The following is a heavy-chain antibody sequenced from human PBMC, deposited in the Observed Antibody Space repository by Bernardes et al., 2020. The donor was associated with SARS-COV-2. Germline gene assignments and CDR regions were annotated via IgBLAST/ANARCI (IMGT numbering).Heavy chain of an antibody. J-gene: IGHJ6*02. CDR2: MNPNSGNT. CDR1: GYTFTAYD. D-gene: IGHD1-26*01. V-gene: IGHV1-8*01. Sequence: ASVKVSCMTSGYTFTAYDISWVRQATGQGLEWMGWMNPNSGNTGYAQKFQGRLTMTRDTSISTAYMELTSLTSDDTAIYFCAIMMVGPTNYYYFYGMDVWGQGTTVTVSS. CDR3: AIMMVGPTNYYYFYGMDV.